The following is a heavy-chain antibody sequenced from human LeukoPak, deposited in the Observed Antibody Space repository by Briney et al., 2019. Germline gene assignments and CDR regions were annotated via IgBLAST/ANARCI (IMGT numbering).Heavy chain of an antibody. CDR2: ISYDGSNK. Sequence: GVSLRLSCAASGFTFSSYAMHWVRQAPGKGLEWVAVISYDGSNKYYADSVKGRFTISRDNSKNTLYLQMNSLRAEDTAVYYCAREPSGYEEAGHFDYWGQGTLVTVSS. J-gene: IGHJ4*02. V-gene: IGHV3-30*04. CDR1: GFTFSSYA. CDR3: AREPSGYEEAGHFDY. D-gene: IGHD5-12*01.